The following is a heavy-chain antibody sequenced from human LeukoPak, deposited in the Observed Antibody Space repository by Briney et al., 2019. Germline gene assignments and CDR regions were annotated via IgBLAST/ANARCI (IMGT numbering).Heavy chain of an antibody. CDR2: IYSGGST. CDR3: ARSPRIYDSSGYYLVEYLDL. D-gene: IGHD3-22*01. V-gene: IGHV3-53*01. Sequence: PGGSLTLSCAASGFTVSTHYMSCVRQAPGTGLECVSIIYSGGSTSYAASVKGRFTISRDISKNTLFLQMSSLRAEDTAVYYCARSPRIYDSSGYYLVEYLDLWGRGTLVTVSS. J-gene: IGHJ2*01. CDR1: GFTVSTHY.